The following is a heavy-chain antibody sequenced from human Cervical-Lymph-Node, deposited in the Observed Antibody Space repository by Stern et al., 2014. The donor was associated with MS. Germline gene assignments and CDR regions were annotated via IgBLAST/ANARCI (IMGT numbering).Heavy chain of an antibody. CDR2: ISSDGSYK. D-gene: IGHD2-2*01. J-gene: IGHJ6*02. V-gene: IGHV3-30*18. CDR1: EFIFNTYG. Sequence: QVQLVQSGGGVVQPGTSLRLSCAASEFIFNTYGMHWVRQAPGKGLEWVAGISSDGSYKYYADSVKGRFTISRDNSKNTLYLQMNSLGAEDTAVYYCAKDRLGYCSTISCYFYGMDGWGQGTTVTVSS. CDR3: AKDRLGYCSTISCYFYGMDG.